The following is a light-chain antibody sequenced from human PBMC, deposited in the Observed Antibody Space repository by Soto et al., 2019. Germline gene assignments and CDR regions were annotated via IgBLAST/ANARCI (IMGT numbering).Light chain of an antibody. CDR1: SSNIGSNF. Sequence: QSVLAQPPSASGTPGQRVTISCSGSSSNIGSNFVYWYQQLPGTAPKLLIHRNNQRPSGVPDRFSGSKSGTSASLAISGLRSEDEADYYCAAWDDSLSGSYVFVTGTKVTVL. CDR2: RNN. J-gene: IGLJ1*01. CDR3: AAWDDSLSGSYV. V-gene: IGLV1-47*01.